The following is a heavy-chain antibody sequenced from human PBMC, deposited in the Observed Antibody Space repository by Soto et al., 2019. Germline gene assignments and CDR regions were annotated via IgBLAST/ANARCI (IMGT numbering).Heavy chain of an antibody. J-gene: IGHJ5*02. CDR2: IFWNDDK. V-gene: IGHV2-5*01. CDR1: GFSLTTSGVG. CDR3: VRIIIITPRQVVNCFDA. Sequence: ESGPTLVNPTQTLTLTCTFSGFSLTTSGVGVAWIRQPPGKALEWLTVIFWNDDKQYSPSLKSRLTITKDTPKNQVVLTMTNMYPADTATYFCVRIIIITPRQVVNCFDAWGQGTLVTVSS. D-gene: IGHD2-15*01.